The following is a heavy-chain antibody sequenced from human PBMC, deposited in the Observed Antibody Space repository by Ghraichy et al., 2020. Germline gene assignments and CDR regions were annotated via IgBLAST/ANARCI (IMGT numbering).Heavy chain of an antibody. CDR2: INHSGST. J-gene: IGHJ1*01. CDR1: GGSFSGYY. D-gene: IGHD6-19*01. Sequence: SETLSLTCAVYGGSFSGYYWSWIRQPPGKGLEWIGEINHSGSTNYNPSLKSRVPISVDTSKNQFSLKLSSVTAADTAVYYCAREGRRKYISGWYYFQHWGQGTLVTVSS. CDR3: AREGRRKYISGWYYFQH. V-gene: IGHV4-34*01.